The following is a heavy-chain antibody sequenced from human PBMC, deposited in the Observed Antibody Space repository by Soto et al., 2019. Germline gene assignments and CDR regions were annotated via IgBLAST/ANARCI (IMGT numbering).Heavy chain of an antibody. CDR1: GFTFSSYW. CDR2: IKQDGSEK. J-gene: IGHJ6*02. Sequence: GGSLRLSCAASGFTFSSYWMSWVRQAPGKGLEWVANIKQDGSEKYHVDSVKGRFTISRDNAKNSLYLQMNSLRAEDTAVYYCARDPLSSSWYGEKRSYYYYGMDVWGQGTTVTVSS. V-gene: IGHV3-7*03. CDR3: ARDPLSSSWYGEKRSYYYYGMDV. D-gene: IGHD6-13*01.